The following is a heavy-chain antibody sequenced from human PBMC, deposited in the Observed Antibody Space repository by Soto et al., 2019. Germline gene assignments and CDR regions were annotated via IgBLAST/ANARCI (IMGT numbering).Heavy chain of an antibody. Sequence: QVQLQESGPGLVKPSWTLSLTCAVSGASISSTNWWSWVRQAPGEGLAGIGEIFHSGTTTYTPSLKSRVIISMDTSTNQLSLRLDSVTAADTAVYFCARHIAVPTTRGFDYWGQGTLVTVSS. CDR2: IFHSGTT. CDR3: ARHIAVPTTRGFDY. J-gene: IGHJ4*02. V-gene: IGHV4-4*02. CDR1: GASISSTNW. D-gene: IGHD2-15*01.